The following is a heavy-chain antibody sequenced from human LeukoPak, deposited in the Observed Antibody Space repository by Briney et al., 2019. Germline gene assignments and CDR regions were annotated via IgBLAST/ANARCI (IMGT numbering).Heavy chain of an antibody. CDR1: GGTFSSYA. Sequence: GASVKVSCKASGGTFSSYAISWVRQAPGQGLEWMGGIIPIFGTANYAQKFQGRVTITADESTSTAYMELSNLRSEDTAVYYCAARALYCSSTSCYYFDYWGQGTLVTVSS. D-gene: IGHD2-2*01. V-gene: IGHV1-69*13. CDR3: AARALYCSSTSCYYFDY. CDR2: IIPIFGTA. J-gene: IGHJ4*02.